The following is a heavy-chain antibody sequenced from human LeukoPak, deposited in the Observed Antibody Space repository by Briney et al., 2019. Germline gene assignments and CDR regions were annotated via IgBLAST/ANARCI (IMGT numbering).Heavy chain of an antibody. J-gene: IGHJ4*02. Sequence: PGGSLRLSCAASGFTFSSYSMNWVRQAPGKGLEWVSSISSSSSYIYYADSVKGRFTISRDNAKNSLYPQMNSLRAEDTAVYFCVKEGGTAAGWAEYWGQGTLVSVSS. D-gene: IGHD6-13*01. CDR2: ISSSSSYI. CDR1: GFTFSSYS. CDR3: VKEGGTAAGWAEY. V-gene: IGHV3-21*04.